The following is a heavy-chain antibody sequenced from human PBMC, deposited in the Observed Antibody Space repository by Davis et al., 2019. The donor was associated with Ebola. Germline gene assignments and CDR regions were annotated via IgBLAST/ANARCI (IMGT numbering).Heavy chain of an antibody. J-gene: IGHJ4*02. CDR1: GFTFSTYT. CDR2: ISISGGST. Sequence: PGGSLRLSCSASGFTFSTYTMHWVRQAPGKGLEYVSAISISGGSTYYADSVKGRFTISRDNSKNTLYLQMNSLRAEDTAVYYCAKDRSGVPYYDFWSGPYFDYCGQGTLVTVSS. D-gene: IGHD3-3*01. CDR3: AKDRSGVPYYDFWSGPYFDY. V-gene: IGHV3-64*04.